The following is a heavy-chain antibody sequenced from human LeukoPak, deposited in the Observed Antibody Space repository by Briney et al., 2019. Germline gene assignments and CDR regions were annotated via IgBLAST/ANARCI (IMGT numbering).Heavy chain of an antibody. CDR3: ARFRTEDLLPDY. D-gene: IGHD1-26*01. CDR2: IYTGDSDT. J-gene: IGHJ4*02. CDR1: GYSFTSYW. V-gene: IGHV5-51*01. Sequence: GESLKISCKGSGYSFTSYWIGWVRQMPGKGLEWMGIIYTGDSDTRYSPSFQGQVTVSANKSISTAYLQWSSLKASDTAMYYCARFRTEDLLPDYWGQGTLVTVSS.